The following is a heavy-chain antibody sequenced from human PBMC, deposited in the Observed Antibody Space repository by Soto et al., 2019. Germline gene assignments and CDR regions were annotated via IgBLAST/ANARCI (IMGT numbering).Heavy chain of an antibody. CDR2: ISGSSSYI. D-gene: IGHD1-20*01. V-gene: IGHV3-21*01. CDR1: GFTFSSYA. J-gene: IGHJ4*02. Sequence: PGGSLRLSCAASGFTFSSYAMSWVRQAPGKGLEWVSAISGSSSYIYYADSVKGRFTISRDNAKNSLYLQMNGLRAEDTAVYYCARILIIGTTSGSYFDFWGQGTLVTVSS. CDR3: ARILIIGTTSGSYFDF.